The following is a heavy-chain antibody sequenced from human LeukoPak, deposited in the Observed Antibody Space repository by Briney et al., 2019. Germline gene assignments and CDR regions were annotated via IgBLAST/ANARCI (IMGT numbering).Heavy chain of an antibody. V-gene: IGHV3-9*01. J-gene: IGHJ4*02. Sequence: PGGSLRLSCAASGFTFDDYAMHWVRQPPGKGLEWVSGISWNSGSIGYADSVKGRFTISRDNAKNSLYLQMNSLRAEDTALYYCAKEDRRGRHFDYWGQGTLVTVSS. D-gene: IGHD3-16*01. CDR2: ISWNSGSI. CDR3: AKEDRRGRHFDY. CDR1: GFTFDDYA.